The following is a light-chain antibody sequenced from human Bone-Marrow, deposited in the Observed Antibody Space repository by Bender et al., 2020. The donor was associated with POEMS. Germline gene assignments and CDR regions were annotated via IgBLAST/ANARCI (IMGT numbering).Light chain of an antibody. V-gene: IGLV3-1*01. CDR3: QAWDSRTDIV. Sequence: SYELTQPPSVSVSAGQTATITCSGDEMRHQYASWYQKKPGQSPLLVIYQTRQRPSGIPERFSGSSSGNTATLTISGTQATDDADYYCQAWDSRTDIVFGGGTRLTVL. CDR1: EMRHQY. J-gene: IGLJ2*01. CDR2: QTR.